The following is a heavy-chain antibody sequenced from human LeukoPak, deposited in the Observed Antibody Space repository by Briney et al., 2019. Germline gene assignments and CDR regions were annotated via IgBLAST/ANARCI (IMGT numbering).Heavy chain of an antibody. CDR2: IRNKPNNYAT. CDR1: GFTFSSYA. Sequence: PGGSLRLSCAASGFTFSSYAMHWVRQAPGKGLEWVGRIRNKPNNYATAYAASVKGRFTISRDDSKNSAFLQMNSLETEDTAVYYCTRRPFGGNTSPYWYFDIWGRGTLVTVSS. CDR3: TRRPFGGNTSPYWYFDI. D-gene: IGHD4-23*01. V-gene: IGHV3-73*01. J-gene: IGHJ2*01.